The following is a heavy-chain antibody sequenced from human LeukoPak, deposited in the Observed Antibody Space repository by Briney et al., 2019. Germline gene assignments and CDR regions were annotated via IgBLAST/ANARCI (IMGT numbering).Heavy chain of an antibody. J-gene: IGHJ4*02. V-gene: IGHV4-34*01. CDR3: ARGYHYYDSSGYYPRPFDY. CDR1: GGSFSGYY. CDR2: INHSGST. D-gene: IGHD3-22*01. Sequence: SETLSLTCAVYGGSFSGYYWSWIRQPPGKELEWIGEINHSGSTNYNPSLKSRVTISVDTSKNQFSLKLSSVTAADTAVYYCARGYHYYDSSGYYPRPFDYWGQGTLVTVSS.